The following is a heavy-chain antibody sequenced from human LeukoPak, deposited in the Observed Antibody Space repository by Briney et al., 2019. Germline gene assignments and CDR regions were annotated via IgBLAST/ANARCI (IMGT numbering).Heavy chain of an antibody. CDR1: GFTFSSYA. CDR2: IKSKGDGETT. Sequence: PGGSLRLSCAASGFTFSSYAMTWVRQAPGKGLEWVGRIKSKGDGETTDYAAPVKGRFTISRDDSKNTLYLQMNSLKTEDTAVYYCLAFLSGYAYWGQGILVTVSS. CDR3: LAFLSGYAY. J-gene: IGHJ4*02. D-gene: IGHD2/OR15-2a*01. V-gene: IGHV3-15*01.